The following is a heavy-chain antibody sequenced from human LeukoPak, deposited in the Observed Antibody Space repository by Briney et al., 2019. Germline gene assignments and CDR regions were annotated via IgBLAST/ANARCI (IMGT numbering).Heavy chain of an antibody. CDR3: ARDDYGGNMGY. D-gene: IGHD4-23*01. V-gene: IGHV1-2*02. Sequence: GASVEVSCKASGYTFTSYDINWVRQAPGQGLEWMGWINPNSGGTNYAQKFQGRVTMTRDTSISTAYMELSRLRSDDTAVYYCARDDYGGNMGYWGQGTLVTVSS. CDR1: GYTFTSYD. J-gene: IGHJ4*02. CDR2: INPNSGGT.